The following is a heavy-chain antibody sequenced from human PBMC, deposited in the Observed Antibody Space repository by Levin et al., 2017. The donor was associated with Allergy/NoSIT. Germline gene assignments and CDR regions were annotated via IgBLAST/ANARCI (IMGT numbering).Heavy chain of an antibody. V-gene: IGHV3-23*01. CDR3: AKLSCSSTSCNSPPRNWFDP. CDR2: ISGSGAST. CDR1: GFTFSSHA. Sequence: GESLKISCAASGFTFSSHAMSWVRQAPGKGLEWVSAISGSGASTYYADSVKGRFTISRDNFKNTLYLQMNSLRAEDTALYYCAKLSCSSTSCNSPPRNWFDPWGQGTLVTVSS. D-gene: IGHD2-2*01. J-gene: IGHJ5*02.